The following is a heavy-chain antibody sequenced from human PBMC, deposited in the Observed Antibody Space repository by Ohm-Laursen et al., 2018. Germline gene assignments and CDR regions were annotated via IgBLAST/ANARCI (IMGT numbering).Heavy chain of an antibody. J-gene: IGHJ3*01. CDR3: ASSQSSSWYHAFDV. Sequence: SETLSLTWSVSGASISSYYWTWIRQPPGKGLEWIGHFYHSGGTNNNPSFKSRVTISIDTSKNQVSLNLNSVTAADTAVYYCASSQSSSWYHAFDVWGQGTMVTVS. CDR2: FYHSGGT. CDR1: GASISSYY. D-gene: IGHD6-13*01. V-gene: IGHV4-4*08.